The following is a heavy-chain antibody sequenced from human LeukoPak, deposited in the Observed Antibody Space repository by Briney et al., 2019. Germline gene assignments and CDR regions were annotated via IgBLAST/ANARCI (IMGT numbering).Heavy chain of an antibody. CDR2: MKEDGSDI. Sequence: GGSLRLSCVASGFSFNSYTMSWVRQAPGKGPEWVAKMKEDGSDIYYVDSVNGRFTICRDNAKNSLCLQMSSLRVEDTAVYYCARGGARYLDNWGQGTLVTVSS. CDR3: ARGGARYLDN. V-gene: IGHV3-7*01. J-gene: IGHJ4*02. D-gene: IGHD3-9*01. CDR1: GFSFNSYT.